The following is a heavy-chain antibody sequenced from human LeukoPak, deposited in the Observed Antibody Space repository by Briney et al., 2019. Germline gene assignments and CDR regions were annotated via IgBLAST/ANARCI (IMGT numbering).Heavy chain of an antibody. CDR3: ARDVGGSGSYGGYFDY. D-gene: IGHD1-26*01. J-gene: IGHJ4*02. V-gene: IGHV3-33*01. CDR1: GFTFSSYG. Sequence: SGRSLRLSCAASGFTFSSYGIHWVRQAPGKGLEWVAVVWYDGSNKYYADSVKGRFTISRDNAENSLYLQMNSLRAEDTAVYYCARDVGGSGSYGGYFDYWGQGTLVTVSS. CDR2: VWYDGSNK.